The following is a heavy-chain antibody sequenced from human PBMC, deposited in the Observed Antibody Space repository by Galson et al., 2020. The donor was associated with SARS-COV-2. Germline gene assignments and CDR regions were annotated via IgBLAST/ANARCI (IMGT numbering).Heavy chain of an antibody. CDR3: ARSRAGGASSDR. V-gene: IGHV1-3*01. Sequence: ASVKVSCKASGYTFINYVMHWVRQDPGQRVEWMGRINAGNGDTKYSQKFQGRVAITRDTSASTLYMELSSLRSEDTAVYYCARSRAGGASSDRWGQGTLVTVSS. CDR1: GYTFINYV. D-gene: IGHD2-15*01. J-gene: IGHJ5*02. CDR2: INAGNGDT.